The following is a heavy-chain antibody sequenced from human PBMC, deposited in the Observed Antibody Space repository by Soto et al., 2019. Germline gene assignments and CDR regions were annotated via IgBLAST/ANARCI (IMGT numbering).Heavy chain of an antibody. CDR2: IKHSGST. J-gene: IGHJ5*02. V-gene: IGHV4-34*01. D-gene: IGHD6-13*01. Sequence: PSETLSLTCDVYGGSFSGYYWSWIRQSPGKGLEWIGQIKHSGSTYYNPSLKSRVTISVDTSKNQFSLKLSSVTAADTAVYYCARHQSHSSSYVDPWGQGTLVTVS. CDR3: ARHQSHSSSYVDP. CDR1: GGSFSGYY.